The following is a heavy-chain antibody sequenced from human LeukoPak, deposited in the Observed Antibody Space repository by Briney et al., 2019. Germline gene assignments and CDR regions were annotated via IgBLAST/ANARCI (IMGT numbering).Heavy chain of an antibody. CDR2: INYNSGGT. Sequence: ASVKVSXKASGHSFSDYAVHWVRQAPGQGLEWLGRINYNSGGTSYAQNFQGRVTMTRDTSISTAYMEVSGLASDDTAVYYCARGGSGSGYLYYFDSWGQGTLLSVSS. CDR1: GHSFSDYA. D-gene: IGHD3-10*01. CDR3: ARGGSGSGYLYYFDS. J-gene: IGHJ4*02. V-gene: IGHV1-2*06.